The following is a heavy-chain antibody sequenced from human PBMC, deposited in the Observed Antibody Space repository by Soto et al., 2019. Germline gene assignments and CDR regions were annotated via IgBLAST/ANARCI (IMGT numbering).Heavy chain of an antibody. V-gene: IGHV1-46*01. Sequence: ASVKVSCKASGYTFTSYYMHWVRQAPGQGLEWMGIINPSGGSTSYAQKFQGRVTMTRDTSTSTVYMELSSLRSEDTAVYYCARDPLTLYYYCGMDVWGQGTTVTVSS. D-gene: IGHD3-16*01. J-gene: IGHJ6*02. CDR1: GYTFTSYY. CDR3: ARDPLTLYYYCGMDV. CDR2: INPSGGST.